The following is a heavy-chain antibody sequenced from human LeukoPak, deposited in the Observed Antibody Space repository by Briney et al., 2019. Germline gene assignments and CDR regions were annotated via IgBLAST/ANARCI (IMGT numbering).Heavy chain of an antibody. CDR3: AGAYCGGDCYWSHY. CDR2: ISGSGGST. J-gene: IGHJ4*02. CDR1: GFTFSSYG. D-gene: IGHD2-21*02. V-gene: IGHV3-23*01. Sequence: GGSLRLSCAASGFTFSSYGMHWVRQAPGKGLEWVSAISGSGGSTYYADSVKGRFTISRDNSKNTLYLQMNSLRAEDTAVYYCAGAYCGGDCYWSHYWGQGTLVTVSS.